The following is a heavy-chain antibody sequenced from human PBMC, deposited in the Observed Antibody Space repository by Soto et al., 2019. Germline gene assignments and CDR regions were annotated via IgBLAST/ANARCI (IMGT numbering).Heavy chain of an antibody. D-gene: IGHD6-19*01. J-gene: IGHJ4*02. Sequence: ASVKVSCKASGYTFTSYDINWVRQATGQGLEWMGWMNPNSGNTGYAQKFQGRVTMIRNTSISTAYMELSSLRSEDTAVYYCALQGQWLWPPIFDYWGQGTLVTVSS. CDR2: MNPNSGNT. V-gene: IGHV1-8*01. CDR1: GYTFTSYD. CDR3: ALQGQWLWPPIFDY.